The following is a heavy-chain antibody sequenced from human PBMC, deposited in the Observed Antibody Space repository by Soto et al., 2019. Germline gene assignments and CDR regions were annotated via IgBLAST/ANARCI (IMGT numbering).Heavy chain of an antibody. CDR3: AKDRGEYCSGGSCYLNKDAFDI. D-gene: IGHD2-15*01. CDR1: GFTFSSYG. J-gene: IGHJ3*02. V-gene: IGHV3-30*18. Sequence: QVQLVESGGGVVQPGRSLRLSCAASGFTFSSYGMHWVRQAPGKGLEWVAVISYDGSNKYYADSVKGRFTISRDNSKNTLYLQMNSLRAEDTAVYYCAKDRGEYCSGGSCYLNKDAFDIWGQGTMVTVSS. CDR2: ISYDGSNK.